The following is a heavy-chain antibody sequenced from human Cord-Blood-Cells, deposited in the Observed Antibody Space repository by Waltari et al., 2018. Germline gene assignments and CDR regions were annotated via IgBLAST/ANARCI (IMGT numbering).Heavy chain of an antibody. V-gene: IGHV4-34*01. CDR3: ARGVAAAGSPYFDY. J-gene: IGHJ4*02. D-gene: IGHD6-13*01. CDR1: GGSFSGYY. Sequence: QVQLQQWGAGLLKPSATLSLTCAVFGGSFSGYYWSWIRQPPGKGREWIGEINHSGSTNYNPSLKSRVTISVDTSKNQFSRKLSAVTAADTAVYYCARGVAAAGSPYFDYWGQGTLVTVSS. CDR2: INHSGST.